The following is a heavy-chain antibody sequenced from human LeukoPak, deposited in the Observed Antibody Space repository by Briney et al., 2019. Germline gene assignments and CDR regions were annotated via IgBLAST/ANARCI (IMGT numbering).Heavy chain of an antibody. CDR2: ISGYNGDT. D-gene: IGHD3-10*01. Sequence: ASVKVSCKASGYSFTGYYIHWVRQAPGQGLEWMGWISGYNGDTRYAHDLQGRVTVTTDTSTSTSYMELRSLRSDDTAVYYCARAPNYSGSGSPFWEVWGQGTLVTVSS. CDR1: GYSFTGYY. CDR3: ARAPNYSGSGSPFWEV. J-gene: IGHJ4*02. V-gene: IGHV1-18*04.